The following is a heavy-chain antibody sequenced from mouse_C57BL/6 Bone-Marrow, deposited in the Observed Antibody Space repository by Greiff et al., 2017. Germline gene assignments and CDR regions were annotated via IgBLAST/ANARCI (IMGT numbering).Heavy chain of an antibody. CDR2: IDPETGGT. D-gene: IGHD2-3*01. V-gene: IGHV1-15*01. Sequence: VQLQQSGAELVRPGASVTLSCKASGYTFTDYEMHWVKQTPVHGLEWIGAIDPETGGTAYNQKFKGKAILTADKSSSTAYMELRSLTSEDSGVYYCTRGGDGYLDYWGQGTTLTVSS. J-gene: IGHJ2*01. CDR3: TRGGDGYLDY. CDR1: GYTFTDYE.